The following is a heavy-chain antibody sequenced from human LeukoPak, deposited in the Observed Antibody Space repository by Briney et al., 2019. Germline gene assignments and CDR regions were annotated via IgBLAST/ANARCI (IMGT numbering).Heavy chain of an antibody. D-gene: IGHD1-26*01. CDR1: GGTFSSYA. V-gene: IGHV1-69*05. CDR2: IIPIFGTA. CDR3: ARYIVGAYFDY. Sequence: ASVKVSCKASGGTFSSYAISWVRQAPGQGLEWMGRIIPIFGTANYAQKFQGRVTITTDGSTSTAYMELSSLRSEDTAVYYCARYIVGAYFDYWGQGTLVTVSS. J-gene: IGHJ4*02.